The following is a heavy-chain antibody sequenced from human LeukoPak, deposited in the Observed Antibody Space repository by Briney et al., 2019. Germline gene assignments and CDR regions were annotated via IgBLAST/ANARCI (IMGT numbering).Heavy chain of an antibody. CDR3: ARRGVVVVAAALYNWFDP. CDR2: INHSGST. J-gene: IGHJ5*02. CDR1: GGSFSGYY. Sequence: SETLSLTCAVYGGSFSGYYWSWLRQPPGKGLEWIGEINHSGSTNYNPSLKSRVTISVDTSKNQFSLKLSSVTAADTAVYYCARRGVVVVAAALYNWFDPWGQGTLVTVSS. V-gene: IGHV4-34*01. D-gene: IGHD2-15*01.